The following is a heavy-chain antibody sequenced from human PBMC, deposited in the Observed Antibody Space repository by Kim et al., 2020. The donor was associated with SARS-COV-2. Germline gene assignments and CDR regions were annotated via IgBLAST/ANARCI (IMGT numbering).Heavy chain of an antibody. CDR3: AKDLVGGEGAFDI. V-gene: IGHV3-23*01. D-gene: IGHD2-15*01. Sequence: SADMEKGRFTISKDNSKNTLFLIMNSRRAEDTAVYYWAKDLVGGEGAFDIWGQGTMVTVSS. J-gene: IGHJ3*02.